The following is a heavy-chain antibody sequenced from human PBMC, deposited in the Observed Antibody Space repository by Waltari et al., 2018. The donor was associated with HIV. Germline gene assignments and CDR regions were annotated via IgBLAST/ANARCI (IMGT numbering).Heavy chain of an antibody. D-gene: IGHD6-13*01. J-gene: IGHJ5*02. Sequence: QVQLQASGPGLVKPSQTLSLACTVSGGSIRSGRYYWSWLGQPPGKGLEWIGYIYYSGSTYYNPSLKSRVTISVDTSKNQFSLKLSSVTAADTAVYYCARENVSSSWYPLNWFDPWGQGTLVTVSS. V-gene: IGHV4-31*03. CDR2: IYYSGST. CDR1: GGSIRSGRYY. CDR3: ARENVSSSWYPLNWFDP.